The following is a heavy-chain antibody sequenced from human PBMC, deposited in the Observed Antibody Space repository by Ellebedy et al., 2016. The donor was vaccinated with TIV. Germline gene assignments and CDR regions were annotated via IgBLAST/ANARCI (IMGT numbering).Heavy chain of an antibody. CDR2: INSKTDGGTT. D-gene: IGHD6-19*01. CDR3: TTRGRYGVAGPD. J-gene: IGHJ4*02. Sequence: PGGSLRLSCAASGFTFSNAWMNWVRQAPGKGLEWVDRINSKTDGGTTDYAAPGKGRFTISRDDSKNTLYLQMNSLRTEDTAVYYCTTRGRYGVAGPDWGQGTLVTVSS. CDR1: GFTFSNAW. V-gene: IGHV3-15*01.